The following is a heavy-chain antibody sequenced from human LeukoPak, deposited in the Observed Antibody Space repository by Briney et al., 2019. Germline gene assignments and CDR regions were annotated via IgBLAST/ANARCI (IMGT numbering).Heavy chain of an antibody. D-gene: IGHD2-2*01. CDR3: ARDGGGEYQLLYYFDY. Sequence: PGGSLRLSCAASGFTFSSYWMSWVRQAPGKGLEWVASIKQDGSEKYYVDSVKGRFTISRDNAKNSLHLQMNSLRAEDTAVYYCARDGGGEYQLLYYFDYWGQGTLLNVSS. CDR2: IKQDGSEK. V-gene: IGHV3-7*01. J-gene: IGHJ4*02. CDR1: GFTFSSYW.